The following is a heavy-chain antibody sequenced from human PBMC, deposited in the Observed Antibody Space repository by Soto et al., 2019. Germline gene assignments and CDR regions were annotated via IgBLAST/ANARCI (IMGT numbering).Heavy chain of an antibody. D-gene: IGHD6-6*01. J-gene: IGHJ4*02. Sequence: VGSLRFSCAASGFTFSSYAMSWVRQAPGKGLEWVSAISGSGGSTYYADSVKGRFTISRDNSKKTLYLQMNSLRAEDTAVYYCAKDAEYSSSADYWGQGTLVTVSS. V-gene: IGHV3-23*01. CDR2: ISGSGGST. CDR3: AKDAEYSSSADY. CDR1: GFTFSSYA.